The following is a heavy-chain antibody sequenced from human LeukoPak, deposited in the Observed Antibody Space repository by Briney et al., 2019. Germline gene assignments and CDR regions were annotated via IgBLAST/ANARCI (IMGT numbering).Heavy chain of an antibody. D-gene: IGHD4-17*01. V-gene: IGHV3-30*18. CDR2: ISYGGSNK. CDR3: AKDDYGDYAGGYNWFDP. CDR1: GFTFSSYG. Sequence: PGGSLRLSCAASGFTFSSYGMHWVRQAPGKGLEWVAVISYGGSNKYYADSVKGRFTISRDNSKNTLYLQMNSLRAEDTAVYYCAKDDYGDYAGGYNWFDPWGQGTLVTVSS. J-gene: IGHJ5*02.